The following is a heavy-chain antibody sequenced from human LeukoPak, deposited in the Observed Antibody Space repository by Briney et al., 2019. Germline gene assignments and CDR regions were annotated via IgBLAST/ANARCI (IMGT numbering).Heavy chain of an antibody. J-gene: IGHJ6*02. D-gene: IGHD3-10*01. CDR3: ARDDTYGSGSYVYYYYGMDV. CDR2: ISYDGSNK. Sequence: PGGSLRLSCAASGFTFSSYAMHWVRQAPGKGLEWVAVISYDGSNKYYADSVKGRFTISRDNSKNTLYLQMNSLRAEDTAVYYCARDDTYGSGSYVYYYYGMDVWGQGTTVTVSS. CDR1: GFTFSSYA. V-gene: IGHV3-30-3*01.